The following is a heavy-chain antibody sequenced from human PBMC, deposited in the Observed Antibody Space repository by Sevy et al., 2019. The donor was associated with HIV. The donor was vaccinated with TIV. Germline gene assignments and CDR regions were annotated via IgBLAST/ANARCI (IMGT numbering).Heavy chain of an antibody. V-gene: IGHV1-18*01. D-gene: IGHD6-19*01. CDR2: ISAYNGNT. J-gene: IGHJ5*02. CDR3: ARVEGIAVAGPMPP. CDR1: GYTFTSYG. Sequence: ASVKVSCKASGYTFTSYGISWVRQAPGQGLEWMGWISAYNGNTNYAQKLQGRVTMTTDTSTSTAYMELRSLRSDDTAVYYCARVEGIAVAGPMPPWGQGTLVTVSS.